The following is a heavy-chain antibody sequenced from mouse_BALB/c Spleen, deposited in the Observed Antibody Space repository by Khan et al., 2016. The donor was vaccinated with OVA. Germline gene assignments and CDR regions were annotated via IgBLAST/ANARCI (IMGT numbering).Heavy chain of an antibody. J-gene: IGHJ4*01. CDR1: GYSITSDYA. CDR3: ASELGRYYAMDY. CDR2: ISYSGST. Sequence: EVQLQESGPGLVKPSQSLSLTCTVAGYSITSDYAWNWIRQFPGNKLEWMGYISYSGSTGYNPSLKSRISITRETSKNQFFLQLNSVTTEDTATYYCASELGRYYAMDYWGQGTSVTVSS. D-gene: IGHD4-1*01. V-gene: IGHV3-2*02.